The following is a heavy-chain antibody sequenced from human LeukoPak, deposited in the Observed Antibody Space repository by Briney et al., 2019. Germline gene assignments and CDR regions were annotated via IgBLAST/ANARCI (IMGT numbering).Heavy chain of an antibody. Sequence: GGSLRLSCAASGFTFSIYAMSWVRQAPGKGLECVSAISGSGGSTYYADSVKGRFTIPRDNSKHTLYLQMNSLRAEDTAVYYCAKRIYDFWSGYYRRAENHFDYWGQGTLVTVSS. CDR1: GFTFSIYA. J-gene: IGHJ4*02. CDR3: AKRIYDFWSGYYRRAENHFDY. V-gene: IGHV3-23*01. CDR2: ISGSGGST. D-gene: IGHD3-3*01.